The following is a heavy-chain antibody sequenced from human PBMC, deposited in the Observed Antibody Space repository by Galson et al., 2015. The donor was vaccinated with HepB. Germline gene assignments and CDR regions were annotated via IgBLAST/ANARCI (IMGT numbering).Heavy chain of an antibody. CDR3: ARDGRDGYNFDY. J-gene: IGHJ4*02. Sequence: KVSCKASGGTFSSYAISWVRQAPGQGLEWMGGIIPIFGTANYAQKFQGRVTITADESTSTAYMELSSLRSEDTAVYYCARDGRDGYNFDYWGQGTLVTVSS. D-gene: IGHD5-24*01. CDR2: IIPIFGTA. V-gene: IGHV1-69*01. CDR1: GGTFSSYA.